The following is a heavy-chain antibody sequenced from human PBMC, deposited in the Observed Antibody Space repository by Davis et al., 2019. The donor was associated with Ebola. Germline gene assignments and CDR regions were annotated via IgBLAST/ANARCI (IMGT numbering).Heavy chain of an antibody. CDR1: GGSISSYY. J-gene: IGHJ6*02. D-gene: IGHD5-12*01. CDR2: IYYSGST. Sequence: PSETLSLTCTVSGGSISSYYWSWIRQPPGKGLEWIGYIYYSGSTNYNPSLKSRVTISVDTSKNQFSLKLSSVTAADTAVYYCARHGLSGYAGFYGMDVWGQGTTVTVSS. V-gene: IGHV4-59*08. CDR3: ARHGLSGYAGFYGMDV.